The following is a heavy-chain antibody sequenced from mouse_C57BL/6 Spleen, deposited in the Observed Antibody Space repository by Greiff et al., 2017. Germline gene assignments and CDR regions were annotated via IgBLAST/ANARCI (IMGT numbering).Heavy chain of an antibody. CDR3: ARVAQEGIFDY. CDR2: ISYDGSN. CDR1: GYSITSGYY. J-gene: IGHJ2*01. Sequence: ESGPGLVKPSQSLSLTCSVTGYSITSGYYWNWIRQFPGNKLEWMGYISYDGSNNYNPSLKNRISITRDTSKNQFFLKLNSVTTEDTATYYCARVAQEGIFDYWGQGTTLTVSS. D-gene: IGHD3-2*02. V-gene: IGHV3-6*01.